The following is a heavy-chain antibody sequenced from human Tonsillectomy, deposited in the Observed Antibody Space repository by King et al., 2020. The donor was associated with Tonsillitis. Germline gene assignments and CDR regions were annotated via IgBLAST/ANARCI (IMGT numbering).Heavy chain of an antibody. Sequence: QLVQSGAEVKKPGASVKVSCKASGYTFTGYYMHWVRQAPGQGLEWMGWINPNSGGTNYAQKFQGRVTMTRDTSISTAYMELSRLRSDDTAVYYCARDLQFCSGSSCYWILSYWGQGTLVTVSS. CDR3: ARDLQFCSGSSCYWILSY. CDR1: GYTFTGYY. V-gene: IGHV1-2*02. J-gene: IGHJ4*02. D-gene: IGHD2-15*01. CDR2: INPNSGGT.